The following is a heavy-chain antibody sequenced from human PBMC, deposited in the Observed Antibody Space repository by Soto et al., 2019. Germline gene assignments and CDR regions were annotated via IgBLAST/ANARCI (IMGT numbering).Heavy chain of an antibody. J-gene: IGHJ6*02. D-gene: IGHD2-21*01. Sequence: SETLSLTCTVSGGSVSSGSYYWSWIRQPPWKGLEWIGYIYYSGSTNYNPSLESRVTMSVDTSKKQFSLKLNSVTAADTAVYYCARSEMAIYRFYYGMDVWGQGTTVTVSS. CDR2: IYYSGST. V-gene: IGHV4-61*01. CDR1: GGSVSSGSYY. CDR3: ARSEMAIYRFYYGMDV.